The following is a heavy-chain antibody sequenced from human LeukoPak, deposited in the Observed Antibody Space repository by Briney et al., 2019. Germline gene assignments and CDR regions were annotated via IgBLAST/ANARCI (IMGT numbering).Heavy chain of an antibody. Sequence: GGSLRLSCAASGSTFSSFSMNWVRQAPGKGLEWVSSISSSSSYMYYADSVKGRFTISRDNARNSLYLQMDSLTAEDTAVYYCAREPSGRYYYSYGLDVWGQGTTVTVSS. V-gene: IGHV3-21*01. J-gene: IGHJ6*02. CDR2: ISSSSSYM. CDR1: GSTFSSFS. D-gene: IGHD5-12*01. CDR3: AREPSGRYYYSYGLDV.